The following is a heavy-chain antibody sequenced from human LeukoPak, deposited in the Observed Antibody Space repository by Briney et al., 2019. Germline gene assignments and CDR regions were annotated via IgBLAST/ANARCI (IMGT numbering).Heavy chain of an antibody. CDR1: GGSISRRGYY. CDR2: IYNSGST. V-gene: IGHV4-61*02. J-gene: IGHJ4*02. Sequence: SDTLSLTCTVSGGSISRRGYYWSWIPQPGGRGLEWIGRIYNSGSTNYIPSLKSRVTISVDTSKNQFSLELSSVSAADTAVYYCASKTVDSSSWQEFDYWGQGTLVTVSS. D-gene: IGHD6-13*01. CDR3: ASKTVDSSSWQEFDY.